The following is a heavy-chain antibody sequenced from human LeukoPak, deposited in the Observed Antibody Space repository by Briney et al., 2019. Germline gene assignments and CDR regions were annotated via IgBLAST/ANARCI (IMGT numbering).Heavy chain of an antibody. Sequence: GAPVKVSCEASGYTFTSYGISWVRQAPGQGLEWMGWISAYNGNTNYAQKLQGRVTMTTDTSTSTAYMELRSLRSDDTAVYYCAREVRFEQQLEGFGDYWGQGTLVTVSS. V-gene: IGHV1-18*01. CDR2: ISAYNGNT. CDR1: GYTFTSYG. CDR3: AREVRFEQQLEGFGDY. D-gene: IGHD6-13*01. J-gene: IGHJ4*02.